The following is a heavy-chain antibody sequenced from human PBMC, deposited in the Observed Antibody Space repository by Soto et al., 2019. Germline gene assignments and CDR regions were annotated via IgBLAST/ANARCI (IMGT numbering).Heavy chain of an antibody. CDR1: GYTFTSYG. D-gene: IGHD6-13*01. CDR2: INPYNGNT. Sequence: ASVKVSCKASGYTFTSYGISWVRQAPGQGLEWMAWINPYNGNTKYAEKFLGRVTVTTDTSTATAYMEVRSLTSDDTAVFYCARVGVGLAAPRVWPYWGQGTPVTAPQ. J-gene: IGHJ4*02. V-gene: IGHV1-18*01. CDR3: ARVGVGLAAPRVWPY.